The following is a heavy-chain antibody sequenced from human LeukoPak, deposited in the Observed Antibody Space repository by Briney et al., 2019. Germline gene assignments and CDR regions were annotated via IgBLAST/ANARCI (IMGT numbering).Heavy chain of an antibody. Sequence: SETLSLTCTVSGGSISSYYWSWIRQPPGKGLEWIGYIYYSVSTNYNPSLKSRVTISVDTSKNQFSLKLSSVTAADTAVYYCARESIGYCTNGVCYTSGWFDPWGQGTLVTVSS. CDR1: GGSISSYY. V-gene: IGHV4-59*01. CDR3: ARESIGYCTNGVCYTSGWFDP. CDR2: IYYSVST. J-gene: IGHJ5*02. D-gene: IGHD2-8*01.